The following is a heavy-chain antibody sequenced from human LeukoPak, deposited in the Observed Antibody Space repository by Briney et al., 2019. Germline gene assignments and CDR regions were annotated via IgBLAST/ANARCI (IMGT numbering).Heavy chain of an antibody. D-gene: IGHD6-19*01. Sequence: GGSLRLSCAASGFTLSSYWMTWVRQAPGKGLEWVANIRRDGTQEHYVDSVEGRFTISRDNAKNSLYLQMNSLRVEDTAVYFCARGRYTNGWYPDYFDFWGQGTLVTVSS. CDR1: GFTLSSYW. CDR3: ARGRYTNGWYPDYFDF. V-gene: IGHV3-7*01. J-gene: IGHJ4*02. CDR2: IRRDGTQE.